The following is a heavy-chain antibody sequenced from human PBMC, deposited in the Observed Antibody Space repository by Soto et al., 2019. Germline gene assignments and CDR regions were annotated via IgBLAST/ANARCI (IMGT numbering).Heavy chain of an antibody. J-gene: IGHJ4*02. Sequence: SVKVSCKASGGTFSSYAISWGRQAPGQGLEWMEGIIPIFGTANYAQKFQGRVTITADESTSTAYMELSSLRSEDTAVYYCARALGYCSGGSCYSGLIGYWGQGTLVTVSS. D-gene: IGHD2-15*01. CDR2: IIPIFGTA. CDR3: ARALGYCSGGSCYSGLIGY. CDR1: GGTFSSYA. V-gene: IGHV1-69*13.